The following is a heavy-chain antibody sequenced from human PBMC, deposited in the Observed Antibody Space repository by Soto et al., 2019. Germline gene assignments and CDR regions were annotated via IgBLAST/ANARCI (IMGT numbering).Heavy chain of an antibody. CDR3: AKDSRLELRNYFDY. J-gene: IGHJ4*02. CDR2: ISYDGSNK. D-gene: IGHD1-7*01. V-gene: IGHV3-30*18. CDR1: GFTFSSYG. Sequence: PGRYLRLSCAASGFTFSSYGMHWVRQAPGKGLEWVAVISYDGSNKYYADSVKVRFTISRANSKNTLYMQMNSMRAEDKAVYYCAKDSRLELRNYFDYWGQGT.